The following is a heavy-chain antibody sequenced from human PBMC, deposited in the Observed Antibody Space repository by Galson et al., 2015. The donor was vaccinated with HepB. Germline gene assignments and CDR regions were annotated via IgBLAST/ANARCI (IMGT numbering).Heavy chain of an antibody. CDR3: ASRKGSAPPDY. Sequence: SVKVSCKASGGTFSSYAISWVRQAPGQGLEWMGGIIPIFGTANYAQKFQGRVTITADESTSTAYMELSSLRPEDTAVYYCASRKGSAPPDYWGQGTLVTVSS. J-gene: IGHJ4*02. CDR1: GGTFSSYA. D-gene: IGHD1-14*01. CDR2: IIPIFGTA. V-gene: IGHV1-69*13.